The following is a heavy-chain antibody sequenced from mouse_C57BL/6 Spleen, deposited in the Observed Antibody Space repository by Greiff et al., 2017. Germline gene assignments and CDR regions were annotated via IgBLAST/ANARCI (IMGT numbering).Heavy chain of an antibody. V-gene: IGHV14-1*01. CDR1: GFNIKDYY. D-gene: IGHD1-1*01. CDR2: IDPEGGDT. J-gene: IGHJ3*01. Sequence: VQLQQSGAELVRPGASVKLSCTASGFNIKDYYLHWVKQRPEQGLEWIGRIDPEGGDTEYAPKLQGKATMTAHTSSNTAYLQLSSLTSEDTAVYYCTTGPYYDGFAYWGQGTLVTVSA. CDR3: TTGPYYDGFAY.